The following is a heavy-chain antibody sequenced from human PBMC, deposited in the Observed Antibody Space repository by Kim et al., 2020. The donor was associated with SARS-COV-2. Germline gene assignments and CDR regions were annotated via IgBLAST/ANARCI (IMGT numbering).Heavy chain of an antibody. J-gene: IGHJ4*01. Sequence: GGSLRLSCAASGFTFSSYGMHWVRQAPGKGLEWVAVISYDGSNKYYADSVKGRFTISRDNSKNTLYLQMNSLRAEDTAVYYCAKSINSGFIAVDGIDYWG. CDR1: GFTFSSYG. D-gene: IGHD6-19*01. CDR3: AKSINSGFIAVDGIDY. V-gene: IGHV3-30*18. CDR2: ISYDGSNK.